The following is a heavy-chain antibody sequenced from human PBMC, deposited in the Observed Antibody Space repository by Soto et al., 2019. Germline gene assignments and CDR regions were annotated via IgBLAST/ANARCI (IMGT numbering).Heavy chain of an antibody. CDR1: GFTFSSYA. Sequence: EVQLLESGGGLVQPGGSLRLSCAASGFTFSSYAMTWVRQAPGKGLEWVSGISGGGGSTYYADSVKGRFTISRDNSKNTLFLQMNSLRAEDTAVYYCAKDRNTVDYHYGMDGWGQGTTVTVSS. J-gene: IGHJ6*02. CDR3: AKDRNTVDYHYGMDG. D-gene: IGHD4-17*01. V-gene: IGHV3-23*01. CDR2: ISGGGGST.